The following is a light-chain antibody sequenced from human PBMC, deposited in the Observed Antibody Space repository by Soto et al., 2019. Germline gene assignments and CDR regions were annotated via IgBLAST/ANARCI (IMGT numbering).Light chain of an antibody. Sequence: EIVLTQSPDTLSLSPGEGATLSCRASQSVGRNYLGWYQQKPGQALRLLIYDASTRATGIPDRFIGSGSGTDFTLTISSREPEEFAVYYCQQFATSPLTFGGGTKVEIK. CDR1: QSVGRNY. CDR3: QQFATSPLT. J-gene: IGKJ4*01. V-gene: IGKV3-20*01. CDR2: DAS.